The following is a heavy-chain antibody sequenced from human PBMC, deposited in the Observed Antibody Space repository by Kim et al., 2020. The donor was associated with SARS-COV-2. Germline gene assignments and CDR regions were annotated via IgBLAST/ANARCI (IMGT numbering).Heavy chain of an antibody. Sequence: GSLRLSCAASGFTFSSYAMSWVRQAPGKGLEWVSAISGSGGSTYYADSVKGRFTISRDNSKNTLYLQMNSLRAEDTAVYYCAKVGIAVAGTRAHFDYWGQGTLVTVSS. D-gene: IGHD6-19*01. V-gene: IGHV3-23*01. CDR2: ISGSGGST. CDR1: GFTFSSYA. J-gene: IGHJ4*02. CDR3: AKVGIAVAGTRAHFDY.